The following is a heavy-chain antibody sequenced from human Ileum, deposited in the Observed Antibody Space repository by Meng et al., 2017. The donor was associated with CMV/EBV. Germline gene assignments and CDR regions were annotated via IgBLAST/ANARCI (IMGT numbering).Heavy chain of an antibody. D-gene: IGHD3-10*01. CDR3: ARDVGGLWFGY. V-gene: IGHV4-61*02. CDR2: IYTSGST. CDR1: GGSISSGSYY. Sequence: QVYLQESGPGLVKPSQTLSLTCTVSGGSISSGSYYWSWIRQPAGKGLEWIGHIYTSGSTNYNPSLKSRVTFSVDTSKNQFSLKLSSVTAADTAVYYCARDVGGLWFGYWGQGTLVTVSS. J-gene: IGHJ4*02.